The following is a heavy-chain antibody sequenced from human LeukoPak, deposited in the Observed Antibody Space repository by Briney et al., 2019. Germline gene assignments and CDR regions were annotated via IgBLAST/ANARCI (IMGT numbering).Heavy chain of an antibody. J-gene: IGHJ6*02. V-gene: IGHV4-31*03. CDR3: ARDMTAMDTASSYYYYYGMDV. CDR1: GGSISSGGYF. CDR2: IYYSGST. Sequence: SETLSLTCTVSGGSISSGGYFWSWIRQHPGKGLEWIGCIYYSGSTYYNPSLKSRVTISVDTSKNQFSLKLSSVTAADTAVYYCARDMTAMDTASSYYYYYGMDVWGQGTTVTVSS. D-gene: IGHD5-18*01.